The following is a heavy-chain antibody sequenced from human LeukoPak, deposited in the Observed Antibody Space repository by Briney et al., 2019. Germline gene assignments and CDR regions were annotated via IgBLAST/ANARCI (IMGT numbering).Heavy chain of an antibody. J-gene: IGHJ4*02. Sequence: GGSLRLSCAVSGFIFSSYSMNWVRQAPGKGLEWVSSISTSSIYIYYADSVKGRFTISRDNAKNSLYLQMNSLRAEDTAVYYCARDLYGEFDYWGQGTLVTVSS. CDR2: ISTSSIYI. CDR3: ARDLYGEFDY. V-gene: IGHV3-21*01. D-gene: IGHD3-10*01. CDR1: GFIFSSYS.